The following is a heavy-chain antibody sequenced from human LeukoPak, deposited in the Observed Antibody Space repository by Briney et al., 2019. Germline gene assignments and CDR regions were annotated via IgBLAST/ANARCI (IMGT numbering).Heavy chain of an antibody. CDR1: GGSFSGYY. V-gene: IGHV4-34*01. CDR2: INHRGST. CDR3: ARVKAVAGTLPHLLDY. Sequence: SETLSLTCAVYGGSFSGYYWSWIRQPPGKGLEWIGEINHRGSTSYNPSLKSRLTISKDKYKNQFSLKLTSVTVADTAVYFCARVKAVAGTLPHLLDYWGQGTLVTVSS. D-gene: IGHD6-19*01. J-gene: IGHJ4*01.